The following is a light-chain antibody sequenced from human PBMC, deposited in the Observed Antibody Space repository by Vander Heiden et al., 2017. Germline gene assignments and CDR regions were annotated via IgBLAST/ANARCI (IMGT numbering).Light chain of an antibody. CDR3: AESDDGLNVWV. V-gene: IGLV1-44*01. CDR2: RNN. CDR1: SSNIGSNT. J-gene: IGLJ3*02. Sequence: QSVLTQPPSASGTPGQRVTISCSGSSSNIGSNTVNWYQQLPGTAPKLLSERNNQRPSGVPDRFSGSKSGTSESLAISGLQAEDEADYDWAESDDGLNVWVFGGGTKLTVL.